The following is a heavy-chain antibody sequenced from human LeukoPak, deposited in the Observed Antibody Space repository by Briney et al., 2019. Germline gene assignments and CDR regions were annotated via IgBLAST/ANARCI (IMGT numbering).Heavy chain of an antibody. CDR1: GFTFKDYG. V-gene: IGHV3-20*04. CDR3: ARRIEMATIGFDH. J-gene: IGHJ4*02. D-gene: IGHD5-24*01. Sequence: GGSLRLSCAASGFTFKDYGMTWIRQALGEGLERVSGINRNGDSLGYEDSVRGRFTISRNNAKNSLYLQMDNLRAEDTAFYYCARRIEMATIGFDHWGQGALVTVSS. CDR2: INRNGDSL.